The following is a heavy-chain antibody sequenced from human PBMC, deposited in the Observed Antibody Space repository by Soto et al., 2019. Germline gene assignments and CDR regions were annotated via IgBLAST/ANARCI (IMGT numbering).Heavy chain of an antibody. CDR2: INTYNGMT. CDR1: GYTFINYH. CDR3: AKSSRGEMVTD. D-gene: IGHD5-18*01. Sequence: QVQLVQSGGEVKKPGASVTVSCKASGYTFINYHITWVRQAPGQGLEWMAWINTYNGMTDYAQRFQGRVTMTRDTSTSTAYMELRNLGSDDTALYFCAKSSRGEMVTDWGQGTLVTVSS. J-gene: IGHJ4*02. V-gene: IGHV1-18*01.